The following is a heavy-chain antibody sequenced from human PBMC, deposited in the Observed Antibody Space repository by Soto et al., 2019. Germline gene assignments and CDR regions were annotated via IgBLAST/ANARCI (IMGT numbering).Heavy chain of an antibody. Sequence: SVTVARNASGCTLDTYGSNWVRQAPGQRPEWMGWISAYNGQTDYAQNFQGRVTMATDTSTNTAYMELRNLRSDDTAVYYCASQPHQFWNSYFFAHSGPGTLVTVSS. D-gene: IGHD3-3*01. V-gene: IGHV1-18*01. J-gene: IGHJ5*02. CDR1: GCTLDTYG. CDR3: ASQPHQFWNSYFFAH. CDR2: ISAYNGQT.